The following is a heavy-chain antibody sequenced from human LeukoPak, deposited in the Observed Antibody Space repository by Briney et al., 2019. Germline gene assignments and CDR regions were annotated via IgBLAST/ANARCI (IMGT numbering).Heavy chain of an antibody. V-gene: IGHV3-43*01. CDR1: GFTFDDYT. J-gene: IGHJ4*02. Sequence: GGSLRLSCAASGFTFDDYTMHWVRQAPGKGLEWVSLISWDGGSTYYADSVKGRFTISRDNSKNSLYLQMNSLRTEDTALYYCAKDKYYDSSAPGPLFDYWGQGTLVTVSS. CDR3: AKDKYYDSSAPGPLFDY. CDR2: ISWDGGST. D-gene: IGHD3-22*01.